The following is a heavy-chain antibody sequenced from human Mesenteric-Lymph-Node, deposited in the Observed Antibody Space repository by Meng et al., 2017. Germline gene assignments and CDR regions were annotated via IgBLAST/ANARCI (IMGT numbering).Heavy chain of an antibody. V-gene: IGHV1-8*01. D-gene: IGHD3-22*01. CDR1: GYTFTSYD. CDR3: ARGGYYDSSGFVRLFDY. Sequence: ASVKVSCKASGYTFTSYDINWVRQATGQGLEWMGWMNPNSGNTGYAQKFQGRVTMTRNTSISTAYMELSSLRSEDTAVYYCARGGYYDSSGFVRLFDYWGQGTLVTVSS. J-gene: IGHJ4*02. CDR2: MNPNSGNT.